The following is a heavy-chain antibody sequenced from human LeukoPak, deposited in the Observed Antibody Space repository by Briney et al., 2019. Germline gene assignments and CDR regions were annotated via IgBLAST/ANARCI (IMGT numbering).Heavy chain of an antibody. CDR2: IYYSGGT. V-gene: IGHV4-59*02. D-gene: IGHD1-7*01. Sequence: SETLSLTCTVSGGSVSSYYWSWIRQPPGKGLEWIGYIYYSGGTNYNPSLKSRVTISVDTSKNQFSLKLSSVTAADTAVYHCARDNWNYGSSMDVWGQGTTVTVSS. CDR1: GGSVSSYY. CDR3: ARDNWNYGSSMDV. J-gene: IGHJ6*02.